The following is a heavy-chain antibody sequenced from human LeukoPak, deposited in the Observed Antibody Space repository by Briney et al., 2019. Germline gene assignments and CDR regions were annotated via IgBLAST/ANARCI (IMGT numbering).Heavy chain of an antibody. J-gene: IGHJ4*02. CDR1: GGSISSGGYS. CDR2: IYHNGNT. V-gene: IGHV4-30-2*01. D-gene: IGHD5-18*01. Sequence: SETLSLTCAVSGGSISSGGYSWSWIRQPPGKGLEWIGYIYHNGNTYYSPSLTSRVTISVDRSKNQLSLKLSSVTAADTAMYYCASGGYSYGFDYWGQGTLVTVSS. CDR3: ASGGYSYGFDY.